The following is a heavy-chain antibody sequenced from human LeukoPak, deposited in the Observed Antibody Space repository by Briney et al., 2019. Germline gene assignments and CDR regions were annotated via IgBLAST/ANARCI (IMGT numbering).Heavy chain of an antibody. Sequence: GGSLRLSCAASGFTFSSYGMHWVRQAPRKGLEWAAFIRYDGSNKYYADSVKGRFTISRDNSKNTLYLQMNSLRAKDTAVYYCAKDKEGATYGYYFDYWGQGTLVTVSS. CDR1: GFTFSSYG. D-gene: IGHD1-26*01. V-gene: IGHV3-30*02. CDR2: IRYDGSNK. J-gene: IGHJ4*02. CDR3: AKDKEGATYGYYFDY.